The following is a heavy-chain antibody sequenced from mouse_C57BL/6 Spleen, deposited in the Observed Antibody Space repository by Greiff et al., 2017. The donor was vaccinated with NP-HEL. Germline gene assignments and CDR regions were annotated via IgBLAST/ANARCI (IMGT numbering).Heavy chain of an antibody. J-gene: IGHJ1*03. CDR3: ETDYYGSDLYFDV. Sequence: EVKVVESGGGLVQPKGSLKLSCAASGFSFNTYAMNWVRQAPGKGLEWVARIRSKSNNYATYYADSVKDRFTISRDDSESMLYLQMNNLKTEDTAMYYCETDYYGSDLYFDVWGTGTTVTVAS. CDR1: GFSFNTYA. D-gene: IGHD1-1*01. V-gene: IGHV10-1*01. CDR2: IRSKSNNYAT.